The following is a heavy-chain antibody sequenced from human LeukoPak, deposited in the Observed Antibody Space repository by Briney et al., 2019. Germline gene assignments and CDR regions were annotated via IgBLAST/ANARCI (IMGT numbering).Heavy chain of an antibody. D-gene: IGHD1-1*01. CDR3: VKGLVQTTMSYSVDY. Sequence: GGSLRLSCAASGFTFTNYAMHWVRQTPGKGLEWVALISSDGSKNIYADPVKGRFTVSRDNSKNTLYLQMNSLRAEDTAVYYCVKGLVQTTMSYSVDYWGQGALVTVSS. CDR1: GFTFTNYA. V-gene: IGHV3-30*18. CDR2: ISSDGSKN. J-gene: IGHJ4*02.